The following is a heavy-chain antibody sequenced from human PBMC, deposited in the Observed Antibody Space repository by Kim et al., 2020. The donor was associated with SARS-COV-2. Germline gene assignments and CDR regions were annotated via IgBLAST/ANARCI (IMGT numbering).Heavy chain of an antibody. CDR1: GFTFDDYA. Sequence: GGSLRLSCAASGFTFDDYAMHWVRQAPGKGLEWVSGISWNSGSIGYADSVKGRFTISRDNAKNSLYLQMNSLRAEDTALYYCAKDTGPLVTMIVGGRGAFDIWGQGTMVTVSS. J-gene: IGHJ3*02. CDR3: AKDTGPLVTMIVGGRGAFDI. D-gene: IGHD3-22*01. V-gene: IGHV3-9*01. CDR2: ISWNSGSI.